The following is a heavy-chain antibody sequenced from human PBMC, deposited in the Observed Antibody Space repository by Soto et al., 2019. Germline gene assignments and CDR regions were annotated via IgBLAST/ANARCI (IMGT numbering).Heavy chain of an antibody. CDR2: ISGSGGST. J-gene: IGHJ6*02. Sequence: GGSLRLSCAASGFTFSSYAMSWVRQAPGKGLEWVSAISGSGGSTYYADSVKGRFTISRDNSGNTLYLEMSSLRGEDTAVYYCEKDKYSIFRSGSGMDVWGQGTTVTVSS. D-gene: IGHD3-3*01. V-gene: IGHV3-23*01. CDR3: EKDKYSIFRSGSGMDV. CDR1: GFTFSSYA.